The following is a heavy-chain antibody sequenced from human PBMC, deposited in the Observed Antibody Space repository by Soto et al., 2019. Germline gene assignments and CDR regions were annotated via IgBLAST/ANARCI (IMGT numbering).Heavy chain of an antibody. D-gene: IGHD6-19*01. CDR3: ERVAFGKVVAGSYHYAMDV. Sequence: QVQLVESGGGVVQPGRSLRLSCAASGFTFSTYGMDWVRQAPGKGLEWVAFIWNDGSNKYYGDSVKGRFTISRDNSKNTLWLQMNSLRTEDTAVYYCERVAFGKVVAGSYHYAMDVWGQGTTVTVSS. J-gene: IGHJ6*02. CDR2: IWNDGSNK. CDR1: GFTFSTYG. V-gene: IGHV3-33*01.